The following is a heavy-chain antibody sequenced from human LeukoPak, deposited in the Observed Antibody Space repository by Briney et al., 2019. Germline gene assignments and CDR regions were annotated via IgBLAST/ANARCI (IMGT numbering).Heavy chain of an antibody. J-gene: IGHJ5*02. D-gene: IGHD2-2*01. CDR2: IFPGDSRT. CDR3: ACRDLTSTWSYP. V-gene: IGHV5-51*01. CDR1: GYSFTSYW. Sequence: GESLKISCKGIGYSFTSYWIGLVRQMPGKGLEWMGVIFPGDSRTRYNPSFQGQVTISVDKSISTAYLQWVSLKASDTAMYYCACRDLTSTWSYPWGQGTLVTVSS.